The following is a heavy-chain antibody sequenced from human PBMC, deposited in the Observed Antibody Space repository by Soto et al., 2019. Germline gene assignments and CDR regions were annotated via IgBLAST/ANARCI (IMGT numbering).Heavy chain of an antibody. CDR3: ARAPDSSGIFDY. Sequence: SETLSLTCTVSGGSISSYYWSWIRQPPGKGLEWIGYIYYSGSTYYNPSLKSRVTISVDTSKNQFSLKLSSVTAADTAVYYCARAPDSSGIFDYWGQGTLVTVSS. CDR1: GGSISSYY. CDR2: IYYSGST. D-gene: IGHD3-22*01. V-gene: IGHV4-59*12. J-gene: IGHJ4*02.